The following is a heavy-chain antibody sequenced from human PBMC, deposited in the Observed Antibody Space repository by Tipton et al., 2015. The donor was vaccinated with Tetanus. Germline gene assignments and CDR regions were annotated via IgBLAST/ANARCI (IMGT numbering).Heavy chain of an antibody. CDR1: GLFFKNAW. Sequence: SLRLSCATSGLFFKNAWMNWVRQAPGKGLEWVGRIKSKTDGGTTDYAARVKDRFSISRDDSENTLFLQKNSLKTGDTVVYYCTPSGIGGSGFRVGYLGRGTLVTVSP. CDR3: TPSGIGGSGFRVGY. V-gene: IGHV3-15*07. D-gene: IGHD3-9*01. J-gene: IGHJ4*02. CDR2: IKSKTDGGTT.